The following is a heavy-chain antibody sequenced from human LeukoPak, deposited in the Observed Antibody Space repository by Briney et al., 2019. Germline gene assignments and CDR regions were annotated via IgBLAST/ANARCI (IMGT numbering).Heavy chain of an antibody. J-gene: IGHJ4*02. CDR3: ARVRYSYDSSGIDY. CDR1: GFTFSSYW. D-gene: IGHD3-22*01. Sequence: PGGSLRLSCAASGFTFSSYWMHWVRQAPGKGLVWVSRINSDGRSTSYADSVKGRFTISRDNAKNTLYLQVNSLRAEDTAVYYCARVRYSYDSSGIDYWGQGTLVTVSS. CDR2: INSDGRST. V-gene: IGHV3-74*01.